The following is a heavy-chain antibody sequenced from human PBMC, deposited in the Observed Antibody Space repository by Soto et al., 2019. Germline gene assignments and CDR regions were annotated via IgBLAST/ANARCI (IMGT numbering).Heavy chain of an antibody. CDR2: ISGSAGAT. CDR3: ARQDYSTTWCLNF. V-gene: IGHV3-23*01. J-gene: IGHJ4*02. D-gene: IGHD6-13*01. Sequence: EVPLLESGGGVVQPGGSLRLSCAASGFTFSAYAMTWVRQAPGKGLEWVSVISGSAGATYYADSVKGRFTISRDNSKNTRYLQMNSLRAEDTAVYYCARQDYSTTWCLNFWGQGTLGTVSS. CDR1: GFTFSAYA.